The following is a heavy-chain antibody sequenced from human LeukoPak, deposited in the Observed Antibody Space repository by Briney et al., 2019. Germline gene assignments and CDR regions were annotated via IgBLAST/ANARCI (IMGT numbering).Heavy chain of an antibody. J-gene: IGHJ5*02. D-gene: IGHD4-23*01. CDR2: ISGSGGST. Sequence: GGSLRLSCAASGFTFSSYAMSWVRQAPGKGLEWVSAISGSGGSTYYADSVKGRFTISRDNSMNTLYLQMNSLRAEDTAVYYCAIFTVVNFDWFDPWGQGTLVTVSS. V-gene: IGHV3-23*01. CDR1: GFTFSSYA. CDR3: AIFTVVNFDWFDP.